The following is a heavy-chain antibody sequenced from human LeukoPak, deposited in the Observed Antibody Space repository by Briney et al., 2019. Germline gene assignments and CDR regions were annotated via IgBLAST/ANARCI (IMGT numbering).Heavy chain of an antibody. Sequence: ASVKVSCKASGYTFTSYYMHWVRQAPGQGLEWMGIINTSGGSTSYAQKFQGRGTMTRDTSTSTVYMELSSLRSEDTAVYYCAKTRKAYYYYYMDVWGKGTTVTVSS. V-gene: IGHV1-46*01. CDR2: INTSGGST. J-gene: IGHJ6*03. D-gene: IGHD1-1*01. CDR3: AKTRKAYYYYYMDV. CDR1: GYTFTSYY.